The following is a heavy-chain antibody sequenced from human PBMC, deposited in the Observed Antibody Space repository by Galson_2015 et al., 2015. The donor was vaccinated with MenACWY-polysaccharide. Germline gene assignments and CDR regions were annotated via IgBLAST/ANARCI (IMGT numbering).Heavy chain of an antibody. CDR3: ARWGYYYGLDA. V-gene: IGHV3-7*01. CDR2: IKGDGSET. CDR1: GVTFSSYW. D-gene: IGHD4-23*01. J-gene: IGHJ6*02. Sequence: SLRLSCAVSGVTFSSYWMGWVRQAPGKGLEWVATIKGDGSETYYVESVKGRFTISRDNAENSLYLQMSSLRVDDTAVHYCARWGYYYGLDAWGQGTTVTVSS.